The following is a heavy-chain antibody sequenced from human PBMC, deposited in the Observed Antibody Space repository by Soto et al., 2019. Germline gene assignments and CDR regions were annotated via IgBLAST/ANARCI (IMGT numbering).Heavy chain of an antibody. CDR2: RYYSEST. J-gene: IGHJ4*02. D-gene: IGHD2-15*01. Sequence: LSLTCTVSGGSITTGGYYWSWIRQLPGKGLEWIGHRYYSESTYYNPSLKSRVSISLDTSKNQFSLKLSFVTAADTAMYYCARTKCSGGSCYLWSLDYWGEGTPFTVS. CDR3: ARTKCSGGSCYLWSLDY. CDR1: GGSITTGGYY. V-gene: IGHV4-31*03.